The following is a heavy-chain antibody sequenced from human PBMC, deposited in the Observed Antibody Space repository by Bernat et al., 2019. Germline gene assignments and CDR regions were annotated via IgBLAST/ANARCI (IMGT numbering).Heavy chain of an antibody. CDR1: GFTFSSYD. D-gene: IGHD3-16*01. Sequence: EVQLVESGEGLVQPGGSLRLSCAASGFTFSSYDMHWVRQATGKGLEWVSAIGTTGDTYYPGSVKGRFTISRDNSKNTLYLQMNSLRAEDTAVYYCARDRRGTDSGGMDVWGQGTTVTVSS. CDR3: ARDRRGTDSGGMDV. V-gene: IGHV3-13*04. J-gene: IGHJ6*02. CDR2: IGTTGDT.